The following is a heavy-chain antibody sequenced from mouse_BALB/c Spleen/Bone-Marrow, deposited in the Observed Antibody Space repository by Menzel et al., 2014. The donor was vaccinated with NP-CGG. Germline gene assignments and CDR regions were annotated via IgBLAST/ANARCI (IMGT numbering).Heavy chain of an antibody. CDR2: IWGDGTT. CDR1: GFSLTGFG. V-gene: IGHV2-6-7*01. CDR3: AREKYGNYYAMDY. D-gene: IGHD2-10*02. J-gene: IGHJ4*01. Sequence: VMLVESEPGLVAPSQSLSITCTVSGFSLTGFGINWIRQPPGKGLEWLGMIWGDGTTDYNSALKSRLSINKDNSKSQVFLKMNSLQAGDTARYYCAREKYGNYYAMDYWGQGTSVTVSS.